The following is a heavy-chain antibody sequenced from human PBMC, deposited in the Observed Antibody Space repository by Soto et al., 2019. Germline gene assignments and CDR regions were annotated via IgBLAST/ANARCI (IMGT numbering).Heavy chain of an antibody. CDR1: GFTFSSYH. V-gene: IGHV3-21*01. CDR3: ARAPSGSGTDFDY. CDR2: ITSSGV. J-gene: IGHJ4*02. Sequence: GGSLRLSCAASGFTFSSYHMNWVRQAPGKGLEWVSSITSSGVYYRDSVKGRFTISGDNAKNSLYLQMNSLRAEDTAVYYCARAPSGSGTDFDYWGQGILVTVS. D-gene: IGHD3-10*01.